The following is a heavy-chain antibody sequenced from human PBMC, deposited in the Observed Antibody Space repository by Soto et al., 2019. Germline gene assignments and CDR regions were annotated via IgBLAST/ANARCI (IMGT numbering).Heavy chain of an antibody. Sequence: ASVKVSCKVSGGTFKTYAISWVRQAPGQGLEWMGGVIPIFGTANYAQMFQGRVTITADESTSTAYMELSSLRFDDTAVYYCARDREVTGAYYYGLDVWGQGPTVTVSS. J-gene: IGHJ6*02. D-gene: IGHD3-9*01. CDR2: VIPIFGTA. CDR3: ARDREVTGAYYYGLDV. V-gene: IGHV1-69*13. CDR1: GGTFKTYA.